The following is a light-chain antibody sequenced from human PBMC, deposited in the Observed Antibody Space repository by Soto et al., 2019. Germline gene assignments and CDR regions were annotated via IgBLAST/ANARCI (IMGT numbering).Light chain of an antibody. J-gene: IGLJ3*02. V-gene: IGLV1-47*02. Sequence: QLVLTQPPSASGTPGHGVTISCSGSSSNIGSNDVYWYQQLPGTAPKVLIYSTNQRPSGVPDRFSGSKSGTSASLAISGLRSEDEGDYYCAAWDDSLSGHWVFGGGTKLTVL. CDR3: AAWDDSLSGHWV. CDR2: STN. CDR1: SSNIGSND.